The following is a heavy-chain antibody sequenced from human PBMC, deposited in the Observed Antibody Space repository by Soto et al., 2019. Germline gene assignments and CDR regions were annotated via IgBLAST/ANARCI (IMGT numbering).Heavy chain of an antibody. Sequence: EVQLVESGGGLVQPGGSLRLSCAASGFTFSSYWMSWVRQAPGKGLEWVANIRQDGSDKYYVDSVKCRFTISRDNSKNSLYLQMNSLRAEDTAIYYCASPQQWLGQRGDFDYWGQGTLVTVSS. D-gene: IGHD6-19*01. CDR3: ASPQQWLGQRGDFDY. CDR1: GFTFSSYW. J-gene: IGHJ4*02. CDR2: IRQDGSDK. V-gene: IGHV3-7*05.